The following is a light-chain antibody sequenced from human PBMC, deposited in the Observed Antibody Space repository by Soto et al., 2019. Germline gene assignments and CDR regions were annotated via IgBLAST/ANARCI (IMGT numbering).Light chain of an antibody. CDR1: SSNIGSNY. V-gene: IGLV1-47*01. J-gene: IGLJ1*01. CDR3: AAWDDSLSGYNYV. CDR2: RNN. Sequence: QPVLTQPLSASGIPGQGVTISCSGSSSNIGSNYVYWYQQLPGTAPKLLIYRNNQRPSGVPDRFSGSKSGTSASLAISGLRSEDEADYYCAAWDDSLSGYNYVFGTGTNVTVL.